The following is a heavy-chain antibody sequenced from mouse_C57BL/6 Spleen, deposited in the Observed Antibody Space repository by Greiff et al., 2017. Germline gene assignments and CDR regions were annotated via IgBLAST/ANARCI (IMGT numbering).Heavy chain of an antibody. J-gene: IGHJ4*01. CDR1: GYTFTDYE. Sequence: QVQLQQSGAELVRPGASVTLSCKASGYTFTDYEMHWVKQTPVHGLEWIGAIDPETGGTAYNQKFKGKAILTADKSSSTAYMELRSLTSEDSAVYYCTRGHYGSSYYYAMDYWGQGTSVTVSS. CDR2: IDPETGGT. CDR3: TRGHYGSSYYYAMDY. V-gene: IGHV1-15*01. D-gene: IGHD1-1*01.